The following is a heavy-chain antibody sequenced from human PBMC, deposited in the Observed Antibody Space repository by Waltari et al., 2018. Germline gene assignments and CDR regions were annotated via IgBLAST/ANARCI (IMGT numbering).Heavy chain of an antibody. CDR3: ARGVTNRVWSSSGSNTGFGGVRFDF. CDR1: GGSFSGYY. Sequence: QVQLQQWGAGLLKPSETLSLTCGVYGGSFSGYYWSWIRQPPGKGLEWIGEINHSGSTNYNPSLKSRVTISVDTSKNQFSLKLRSVTAADTAVHYCARGVTNRVWSSSGSNTGFGGVRFDFWGQGTLVTVSS. J-gene: IGHJ4*02. V-gene: IGHV4-34*02. D-gene: IGHD6-19*01. CDR2: INHSGST.